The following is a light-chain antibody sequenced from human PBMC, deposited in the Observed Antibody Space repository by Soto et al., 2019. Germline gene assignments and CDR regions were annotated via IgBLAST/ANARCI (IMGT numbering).Light chain of an antibody. CDR1: QSISSY. V-gene: IGKV1-39*01. Sequence: DIQMTQSPSSLSASVLDVVSGSFMASQSISSYLNWYQQKPGKAPKLLIYAASSLQSGVPSRFSGSGSGTDFTLTISSLQPEDFATYYCQQSYSTPITFGQGTRLEIK. CDR3: QQSYSTPIT. J-gene: IGKJ5*01. CDR2: AAS.